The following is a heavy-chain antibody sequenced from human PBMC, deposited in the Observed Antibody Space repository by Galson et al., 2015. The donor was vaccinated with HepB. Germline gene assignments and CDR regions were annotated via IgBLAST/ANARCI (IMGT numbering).Heavy chain of an antibody. CDR3: ARDGRGTRRSGWYFDY. CDR1: GDSVSGSPNF. V-gene: IGHV4-61*01. D-gene: IGHD6-19*01. Sequence: ETLSLTCTISGDSVSGSPNFWSWIRQPPGKGPEWIGYIYYSGSTKYNPSLKSRLTMSVDTSKNQLSLKLTSVIPADTAIYYCARDGRGTRRSGWYFDYWGQGILVTVSS. CDR2: IYYSGST. J-gene: IGHJ4*02.